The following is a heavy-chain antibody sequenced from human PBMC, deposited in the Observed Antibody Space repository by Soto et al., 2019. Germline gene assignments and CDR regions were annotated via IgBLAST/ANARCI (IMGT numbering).Heavy chain of an antibody. CDR3: ARQISGYDFYYYYGMDV. Sequence: PGESLKISCKGSGYNFNRYWIGWVRQMPGKGLEWMGVIDPGDSYTNYSPSLQGHVTISADKSISTAYLQWSSLKASDTAMYYCARQISGYDFYYYYGMDVWGQGTTVTVSS. CDR1: GYNFNRYW. J-gene: IGHJ6*02. V-gene: IGHV5-10-1*01. D-gene: IGHD5-12*01. CDR2: IDPGDSYT.